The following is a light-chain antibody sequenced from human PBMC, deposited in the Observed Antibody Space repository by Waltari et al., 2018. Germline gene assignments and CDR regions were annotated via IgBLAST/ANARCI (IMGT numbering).Light chain of an antibody. J-gene: IGKJ5*01. CDR3: QQRSNWPPAIT. CDR1: QSVSSY. Sequence: EIVLTQSPATLSLSPGERATLACRASQSVSSYLAWYQQKPGQAPRLLIYDASNRATGIPARFSGSGSGTDFTLTISSLEPEDXXVYYCQQRSNWPPAITFGQGTRLEIK. CDR2: DAS. V-gene: IGKV3-11*01.